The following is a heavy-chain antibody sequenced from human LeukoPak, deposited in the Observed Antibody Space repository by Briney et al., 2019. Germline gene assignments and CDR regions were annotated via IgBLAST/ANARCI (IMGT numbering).Heavy chain of an antibody. J-gene: IGHJ4*02. V-gene: IGHV3-20*04. CDR1: GFTFDDYG. CDR2: INWNGGST. Sequence: GGSLRLSCAASGFTFDDYGMSWVRQAPGKGPEWVSGINWNGGSTGYADSVKGRFTISRDNSKNTLYLQMNSLRAEDTAVYYCAKAFPYYYDSSGLGDFDYWGQGTLVTVSS. D-gene: IGHD3-22*01. CDR3: AKAFPYYYDSSGLGDFDY.